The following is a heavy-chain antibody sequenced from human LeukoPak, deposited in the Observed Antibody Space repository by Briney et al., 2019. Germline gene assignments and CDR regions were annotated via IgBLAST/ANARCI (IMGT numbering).Heavy chain of an antibody. J-gene: IGHJ4*02. CDR2: SHTGGSI. D-gene: IGHD3-16*01. Sequence: SSETLSLTCTVSGVSISGFYWNWIRQPPRKGLEWVGYSHTGGSISSNPSLNSRVAFSMDTSKNQVSLRLNSVTATDTAVYYCARRGGGFGEGEFDYWGQGIPVTVPT. V-gene: IGHV4-4*08. CDR1: GVSISGFY. CDR3: ARRGGGFGEGEFDY.